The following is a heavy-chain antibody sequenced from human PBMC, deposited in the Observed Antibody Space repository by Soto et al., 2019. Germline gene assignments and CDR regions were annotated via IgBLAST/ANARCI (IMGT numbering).Heavy chain of an antibody. Sequence: QVQLQESGPGLVKPSQTLSLTCTVSGASISIGGYYWNWIRQHPGKGLEWIGYIYYSGSTYYNPSLKSRVTISVDTSKNEFSLKLSSVTAADTAVYYCARDGRGRGIAVAGRFWYFDLWGRGTLVTLSS. CDR3: ARDGRGRGIAVAGRFWYFDL. V-gene: IGHV4-31*03. J-gene: IGHJ2*01. CDR2: IYYSGST. CDR1: GASISIGGYY. D-gene: IGHD6-19*01.